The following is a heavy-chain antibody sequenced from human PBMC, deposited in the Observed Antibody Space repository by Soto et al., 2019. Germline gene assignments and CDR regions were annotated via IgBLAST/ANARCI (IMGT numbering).Heavy chain of an antibody. CDR2: VSYDGNHK. Sequence: QVQLVECGGGVIQPGRSLSHSCGSSGFTFGSFGMYWVRQAPGKGLEWVAVVSYDGNHKYYADSVKGRFTVSRDNAKNMLYLQMNSLRGEDTAVYYCAKDVGQQLVLNYGMDVWGQGTTVTVSS. D-gene: IGHD6-13*01. CDR3: AKDVGQQLVLNYGMDV. J-gene: IGHJ6*02. CDR1: GFTFGSFG. V-gene: IGHV3-30*18.